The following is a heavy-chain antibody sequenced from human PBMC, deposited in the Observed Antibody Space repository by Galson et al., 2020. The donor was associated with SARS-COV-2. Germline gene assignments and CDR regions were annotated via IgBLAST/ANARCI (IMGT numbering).Heavy chain of an antibody. J-gene: IGHJ6*02. CDR1: GSTFSSYA. CDR2: TSYDRSNK. V-gene: IGHV3-30*04. D-gene: IGHD1-26*01. Sequence: GESLKNSCAASGSTFSSYAMHRVRQAPGKGQERLAVTSYDRSNKYHEDSVKGRFTISSDNSKNTLYLQMNSLRAEDTAVYYCASGKSHYYYYYGMDVWGQGTTVTVSS. CDR3: ASGKSHYYYYYGMDV.